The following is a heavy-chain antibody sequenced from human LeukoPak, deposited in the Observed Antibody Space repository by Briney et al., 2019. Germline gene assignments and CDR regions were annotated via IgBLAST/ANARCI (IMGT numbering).Heavy chain of an antibody. CDR1: GFTFSSYA. V-gene: IGHV3-33*08. D-gene: IGHD3-22*01. Sequence: GGSLRLSCAASGFTFSSYAMHWVRQAPGKGLEWVAVIWYDGSNKYYADSVKGRFTISRDNSKNTLYLQMNSLRAEDTAVYYCARGPYYYDSSGPFDYWGQGTLVTVSS. CDR2: IWYDGSNK. J-gene: IGHJ4*02. CDR3: ARGPYYYDSSGPFDY.